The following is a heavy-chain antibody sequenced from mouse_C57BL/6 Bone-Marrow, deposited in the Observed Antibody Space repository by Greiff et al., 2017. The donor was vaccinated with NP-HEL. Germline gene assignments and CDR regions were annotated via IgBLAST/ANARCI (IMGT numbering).Heavy chain of an antibody. Sequence: EVQLVESGGDLVKPGGSLKLSCAASGFTFSSYGMSWVRQTPDKRLEWVATISSGGSYTYYPDSVKGRFTISRDNAKNTLYLQMSSLKSEDTAMYYCARQGVSAWFAYWGQGTLVTVSA. CDR1: GFTFSSYG. CDR2: ISSGGSYT. CDR3: ARQGVSAWFAY. V-gene: IGHV5-6*01. J-gene: IGHJ3*01.